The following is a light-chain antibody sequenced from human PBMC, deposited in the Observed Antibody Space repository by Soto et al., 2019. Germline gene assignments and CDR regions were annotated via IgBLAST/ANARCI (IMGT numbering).Light chain of an antibody. J-gene: IGKJ3*01. CDR2: GVS. CDR3: QQYGRLPFT. CDR1: QSVSTGQ. Sequence: EIVLTKSPGTLAFSPGERGTLSCRASQSVSTGQIAWYQQKYGQAPRLLMYGVSSRAAGIPDRFSGSGSGTDFTLTISSLEPEDFAVYYCQQYGRLPFTFGPGTKVDIK. V-gene: IGKV3-20*01.